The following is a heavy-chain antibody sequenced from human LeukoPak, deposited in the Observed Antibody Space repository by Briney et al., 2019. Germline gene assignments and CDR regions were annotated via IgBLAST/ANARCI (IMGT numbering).Heavy chain of an antibody. CDR2: IYTSGST. D-gene: IGHD5-12*01. J-gene: IGHJ4*02. Sequence: SETLSLTCTVSGGSISSYYWSWIRQPAGEGLEWIGQIYTSGSTNYNPSLKSRVTISVDTSKNQFSLKLSSVTAADTAVYYCAREGWLRLPDYWGQGTLVTVSS. CDR1: GGSISSYY. CDR3: AREGWLRLPDY. V-gene: IGHV4-4*07.